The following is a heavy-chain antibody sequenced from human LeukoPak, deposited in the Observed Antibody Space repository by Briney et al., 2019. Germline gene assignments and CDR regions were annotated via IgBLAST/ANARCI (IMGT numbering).Heavy chain of an antibody. CDR3: ITGGNYYVY. J-gene: IGHJ4*02. CDR1: GFTFSNAW. V-gene: IGHV3-15*01. Sequence: GGSLRLSCAASGFTFSNAWMSWVRQAPGKRLEWGGRIKSKTDGGTTDYATPVKGRFTISRDDSEDTLYLQMNSLKTEDTAVYYCITGGNYYVYWGQGTLATVSS. CDR2: IKSKTDGGTT. D-gene: IGHD2-15*01.